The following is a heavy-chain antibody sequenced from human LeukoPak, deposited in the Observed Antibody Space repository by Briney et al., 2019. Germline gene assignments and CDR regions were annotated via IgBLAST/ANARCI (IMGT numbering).Heavy chain of an antibody. V-gene: IGHV1-2*02. CDR2: INPNSGGT. J-gene: IGHJ6*02. CDR3: ARRYYDSSGPYYYGMDV. CDR1: GYTFTGYY. Sequence: ASVKVSCKASGYTFTGYYMHWVRQAPGQGLEWMGWINPNSGGTNYAQKFQGRFTMTRDTSISTAYMELSRLRSDDTAVYYCARRYYDSSGPYYYGMDVWGQGTTVTVSS. D-gene: IGHD3-22*01.